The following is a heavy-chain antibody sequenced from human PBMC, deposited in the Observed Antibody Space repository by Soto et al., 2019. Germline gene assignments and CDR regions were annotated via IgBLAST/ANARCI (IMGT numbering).Heavy chain of an antibody. CDR1: GGSLSSYY. Sequence: SETLSLTCAVSGGSLSSYYWGWIRQPPGKGLEWIGSIYYSGSTYYNPSLKSRVTISVDTSKNQFSLKLSSVTAADTAVYYCARRYSSAFDIWGQGTMVTVSS. CDR3: ARRYSSAFDI. CDR2: IYYSGST. V-gene: IGHV4-39*01. D-gene: IGHD6-13*01. J-gene: IGHJ3*02.